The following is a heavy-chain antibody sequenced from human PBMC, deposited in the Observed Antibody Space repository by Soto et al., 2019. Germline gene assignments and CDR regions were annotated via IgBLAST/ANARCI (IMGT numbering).Heavy chain of an antibody. J-gene: IGHJ5*02. CDR2: IVPKTGDT. D-gene: IGHD3-10*02. CDR3: QLEGFYVSYFSFDP. Sequence: ASVQVSRKASGYIFSNYYLHWMRQAPGQGLEWMGYIVPKTGDTRSARRVQGGVTMTRDMYISTAYLELSDLKSHDSAIYYFQLEGFYVSYFSFDPWGQGAPVTVSS. CDR1: GYIFSNYY. V-gene: IGHV1-2*02.